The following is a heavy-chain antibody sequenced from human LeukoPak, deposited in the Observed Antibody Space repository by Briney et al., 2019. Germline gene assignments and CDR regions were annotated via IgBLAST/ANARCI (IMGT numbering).Heavy chain of an antibody. D-gene: IGHD4-17*01. CDR2: ISGSGGPT. V-gene: IGHV3-23*01. CDR3: AKNFYDDYNFFFDY. Sequence: GGSLRFSCAASGLTFSSYALAWVRQAPGKGLEWVSAISGSGGPTYYADSVKGHFSISRDNSKNTVYLQMNSLRAEDTAVYYCAKNFYDDYNFFFDYWGQGTLVTVSS. CDR1: GLTFSSYA. J-gene: IGHJ4*02.